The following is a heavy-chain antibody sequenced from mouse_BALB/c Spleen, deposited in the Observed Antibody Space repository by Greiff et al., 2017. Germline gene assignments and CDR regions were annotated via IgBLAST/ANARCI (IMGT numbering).Heavy chain of an antibody. Sequence: EVKVVESGGGLVQPGGSRKLSCAASGFTFSSFGMHWVRQAPEKGLEWVAYISSGSSTIYYADTVKGRFTISRDNPKNTLFLQMTSLRSEDTAMYYCARGTGLYAMDYWGQGTSVTVSS. V-gene: IGHV5-17*02. D-gene: IGHD4-1*01. J-gene: IGHJ4*01. CDR2: ISSGSSTI. CDR3: ARGTGLYAMDY. CDR1: GFTFSSFG.